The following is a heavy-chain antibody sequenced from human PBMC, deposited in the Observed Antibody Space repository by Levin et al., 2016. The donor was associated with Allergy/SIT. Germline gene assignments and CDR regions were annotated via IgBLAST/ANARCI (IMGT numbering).Heavy chain of an antibody. CDR3: ARGGVRGVIGY. V-gene: IGHV4-31*02. Sequence: WIRQPPGKGLEWIGYIYYSGSTYYNPSLKSRVTISVDTSKNQFSLKLSSVTAADTAVYYCARGGVRGVIGYWGQGTLVTVSS. CDR2: IYYSGST. D-gene: IGHD3-10*01. J-gene: IGHJ4*02.